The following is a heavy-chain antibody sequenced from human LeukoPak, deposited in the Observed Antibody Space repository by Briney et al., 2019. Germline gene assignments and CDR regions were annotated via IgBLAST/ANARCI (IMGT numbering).Heavy chain of an antibody. Sequence: SETLSLTCAVSGGSISSYYWSWIRQPPGKGLEWIGYIYYSGSTNYNPSLKSRVTISVDTSKNQFSLKLSSVTAADTAVYYCARLYRATDTFDIWGQGTMVTVSS. V-gene: IGHV4-59*08. D-gene: IGHD1-26*01. CDR1: GGSISSYY. CDR2: IYYSGST. J-gene: IGHJ3*02. CDR3: ARLYRATDTFDI.